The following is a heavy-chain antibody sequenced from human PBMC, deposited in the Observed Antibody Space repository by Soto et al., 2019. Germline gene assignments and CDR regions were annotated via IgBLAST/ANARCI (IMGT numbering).Heavy chain of an antibody. CDR3: ARDMREQPDKIFDY. J-gene: IGHJ4*02. CDR1: GFTFSSYG. D-gene: IGHD1-26*01. Sequence: GGSLRLSCAASGFTFSSYGINWVRQAPGKGLEWVSSIGGSSNNYIYYADSVKGRFAISRDNARSSLYLQMSSLRAEDTAVYYCARDMREQPDKIFDYRGQGTLVTVSS. CDR2: IGGSSNNYI. V-gene: IGHV3-21*01.